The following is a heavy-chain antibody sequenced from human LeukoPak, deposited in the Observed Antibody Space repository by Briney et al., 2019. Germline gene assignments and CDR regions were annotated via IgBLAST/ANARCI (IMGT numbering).Heavy chain of an antibody. CDR3: ARRDYYDSSGSTVGAFDI. D-gene: IGHD3-22*01. CDR1: GGSIDSYY. Sequence: PSETLSLTCTVSGGSIDSYYWSWIRQPPGKGLEWIGYIYYSGSTNYNPSLKSRVTISVDTSKNQFSLKLSSVTAADTAVYYCARRDYYDSSGSTVGAFDIWGQGTMVTVSS. V-gene: IGHV4-59*08. J-gene: IGHJ3*02. CDR2: IYYSGST.